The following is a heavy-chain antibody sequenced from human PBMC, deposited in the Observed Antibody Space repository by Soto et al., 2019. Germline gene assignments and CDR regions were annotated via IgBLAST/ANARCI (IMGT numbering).Heavy chain of an antibody. D-gene: IGHD3-10*01. CDR1: GGSFSYYY. J-gene: IGHJ4*02. CDR2: INHSGTI. V-gene: IGHV4-34*01. Sequence: SETLSLTCSVNGGSFSYYYWSWIRQSPGKGLEWIGEINHSGTINFNPSLKSRVTISIDTSENQFSLTLRSVTAADTAIYYCARSFRGVSLDWGQGTLVTVSS. CDR3: ARSFRGVSLD.